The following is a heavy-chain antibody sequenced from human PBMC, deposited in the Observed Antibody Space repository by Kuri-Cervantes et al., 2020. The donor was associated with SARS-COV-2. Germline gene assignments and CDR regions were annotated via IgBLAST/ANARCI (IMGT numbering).Heavy chain of an antibody. CDR1: GGSISSSSYY. V-gene: IGHV4-39*01. CDR3: ARLVLEAYSGSFYFDY. Sequence: SETLSLTCTVSGGSISSSSYYWGWIRQPPGKGLEWIGSIYYSGSTYYNPSLKSRVTISVDTSKNQFSLKLTSVTAADTAVYYCARLVLEAYSGSFYFDYWGQGSLVTVSS. D-gene: IGHD1-26*01. CDR2: IYYSGST. J-gene: IGHJ4*02.